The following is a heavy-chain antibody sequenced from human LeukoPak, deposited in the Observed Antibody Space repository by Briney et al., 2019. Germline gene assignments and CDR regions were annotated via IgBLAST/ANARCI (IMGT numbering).Heavy chain of an antibody. V-gene: IGHV3-49*03. Sequence: GGSLRPSCTGSGFTFGDYAMSWFRQAPGKGLEWVGFIRSKAYGGTTEYAASVKGRFTISRDDSKSIAYLQMNSLRAEDTAVYYCAKESPRFDYWGQGTLVTVSS. CDR1: GFTFGDYA. J-gene: IGHJ4*02. CDR2: IRSKAYGGTT. CDR3: AKESPRFDY.